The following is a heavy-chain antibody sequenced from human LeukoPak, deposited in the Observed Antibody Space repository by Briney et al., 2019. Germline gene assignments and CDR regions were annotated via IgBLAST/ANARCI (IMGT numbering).Heavy chain of an antibody. Sequence: GGSLRLSCATTGFTFSAYAMSWVRQAPGKGLEWVSTITGGGDATYHADSVMGRFTTSRDNSKNTLSLQMNSLRAEDTAVYYCAKSWGSGTYTFDYWGQGILVTVSS. J-gene: IGHJ4*02. D-gene: IGHD3-10*01. CDR3: AKSWGSGTYTFDY. CDR1: GFTFSAYA. V-gene: IGHV3-23*01. CDR2: ITGGGDAT.